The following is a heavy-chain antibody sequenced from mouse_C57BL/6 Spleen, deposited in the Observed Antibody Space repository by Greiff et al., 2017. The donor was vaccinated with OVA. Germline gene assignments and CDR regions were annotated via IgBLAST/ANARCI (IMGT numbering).Heavy chain of an antibody. D-gene: IGHD4-1*01. CDR1: GFTFSSYG. V-gene: IGHV5-6*01. Sequence: EVMLVESGGDLVKPGGSLKLSCAASGFTFSSYGMSWVRQTPDKRLEWVATISSGGSYTYYPDSVKGRFTISRDNAKNTLYLQMSSLKSEDTAMYYCARQYWDEGYFDVWGTGTTVTVSS. J-gene: IGHJ1*03. CDR2: ISSGGSYT. CDR3: ARQYWDEGYFDV.